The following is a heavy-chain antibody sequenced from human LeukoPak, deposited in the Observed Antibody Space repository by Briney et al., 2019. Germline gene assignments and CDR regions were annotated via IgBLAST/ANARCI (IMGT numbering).Heavy chain of an antibody. J-gene: IGHJ4*02. CDR2: IYTSGST. V-gene: IGHV4-61*02. CDR3: ARGRYFDY. CDR1: GGSISSGSYY. Sequence: SETLSLTCTVSGGSISSGSYYWSWIRQPAGKGLEWIGRIYTSGSTNYNPSLKSRVAISVDTSKNQFSLKLSSVTAADTAVYYCARGRYFDYWGQGTLVTVSS.